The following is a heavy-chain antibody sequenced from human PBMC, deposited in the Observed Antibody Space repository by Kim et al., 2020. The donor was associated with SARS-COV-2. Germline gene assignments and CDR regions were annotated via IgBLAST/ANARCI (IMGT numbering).Heavy chain of an antibody. CDR3: AREDCSGGSCLYYFDY. CDR1: GFTFSSYW. J-gene: IGHJ4*02. D-gene: IGHD2-15*01. CDR2: INSDGSST. Sequence: GGSLRLSCAASGFTFSSYWMHWVRQAPGKGLVWVSRINSDGSSTSYADSVKGRFTISRDNAKNTLNLQMNSLRDEDTAVYYCAREDCSGGSCLYYFDYWGQRTLVTVSS. V-gene: IGHV3-74*01.